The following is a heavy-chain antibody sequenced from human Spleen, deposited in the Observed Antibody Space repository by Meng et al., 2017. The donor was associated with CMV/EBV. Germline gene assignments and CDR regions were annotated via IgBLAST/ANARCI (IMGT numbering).Heavy chain of an antibody. CDR3: ASYFARSGWYGGYYYYGMDV. J-gene: IGHJ6*02. V-gene: IGHV3-48*04. Sequence: GGSLRLSCAASGFTVSSNYMSWVRQAPGKGLEWVSYISSSSSTIYYADSVKGRFTISRDNAKNSLYLQMNSLRAEDTAVYYCASYFARSGWYGGYYYYGMDVWGQGTTVTVSS. CDR1: GFTVSSNY. D-gene: IGHD6-19*01. CDR2: ISSSSSTI.